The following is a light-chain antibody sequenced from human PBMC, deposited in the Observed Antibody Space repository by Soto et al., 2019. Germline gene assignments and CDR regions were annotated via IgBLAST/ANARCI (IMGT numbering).Light chain of an antibody. V-gene: IGLV1-44*01. CDR1: SSNIGANS. J-gene: IGLJ2*01. Sequence: QSVLTQPPSASGTPGQRVSISCSGSSSNIGANSANWYQQIPGTAPKLLIYSDNQRPSGVPARFSGSKSGTSASLAIGGLQSEDEAHYYCAAWDDSLNGLVFGGGTTLTVL. CDR3: AAWDDSLNGLV. CDR2: SDN.